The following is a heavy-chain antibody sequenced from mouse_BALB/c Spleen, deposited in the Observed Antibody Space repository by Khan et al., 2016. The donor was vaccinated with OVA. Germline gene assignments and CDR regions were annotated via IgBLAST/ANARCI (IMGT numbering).Heavy chain of an antibody. D-gene: IGHD2-10*02. CDR3: ARDQYGNYFYAMDY. V-gene: IGHV1-69*02. CDR2: IDPSDSET. J-gene: IGHJ4*01. Sequence: VQLQQSGAELVKPGAPVKLSCKASGYTFTSYWMNWVKQRPGRGLEWIGRIDPSDSETHYNQKFKDKATLTVDKSSSTAYIQISSLTSEDSAVYYCARDQYGNYFYAMDYWGQGTSVTVSS. CDR1: GYTFTSYW.